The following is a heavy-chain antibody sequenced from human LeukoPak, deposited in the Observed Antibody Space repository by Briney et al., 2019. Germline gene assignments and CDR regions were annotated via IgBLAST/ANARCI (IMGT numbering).Heavy chain of an antibody. CDR1: GGSISSHY. J-gene: IGHJ4*02. CDR2: IYYSGST. V-gene: IGHV4-59*11. Sequence: SETLALTCTVSGGSISSHYWSWIRQPPGKGPEVIGYIYYSGSTNYNPSIKSRVTISVDTSKNQFSLKLSSVTAADTAVYYCAGRMATKRATFDYWGQGTLVTVSS. D-gene: IGHD5-24*01. CDR3: AGRMATKRATFDY.